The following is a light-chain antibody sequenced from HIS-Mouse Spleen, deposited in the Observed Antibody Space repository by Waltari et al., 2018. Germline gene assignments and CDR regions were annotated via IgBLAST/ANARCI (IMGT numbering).Light chain of an antibody. CDR3: MQALQTPFT. J-gene: IGKJ3*01. CDR1: QSLLHRNGYNY. V-gene: IGKV2-28*01. CDR2: LGS. Sequence: DIVMTQSPLSLPVTPGEPASIPCRPSQSLLHRNGYNYLDWYLQKPGQSPQLLIYLGSNRASGVPDRFSGSGSGTDFTLKISRVEAEDVGVYYCMQALQTPFTFGPGTKVDIK.